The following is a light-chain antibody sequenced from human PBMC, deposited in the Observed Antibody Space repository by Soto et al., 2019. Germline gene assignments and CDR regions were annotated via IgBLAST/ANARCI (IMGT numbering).Light chain of an antibody. J-gene: IGKJ1*01. CDR3: QQRSNWPPLT. CDR2: DAS. V-gene: IGKV3-11*01. Sequence: EIVLTQSPATLSLSPGERAALSCRASQSVSSYLAWYQQKPGQAPRLLIYDASNRATGIPARFSGSGSGTDFTLTISSLEPEDFAVYYCQQRSNWPPLTFVQGTKVEIK. CDR1: QSVSSY.